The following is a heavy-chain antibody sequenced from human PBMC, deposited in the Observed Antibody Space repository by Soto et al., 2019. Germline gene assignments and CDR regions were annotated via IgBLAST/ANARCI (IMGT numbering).Heavy chain of an antibody. J-gene: IGHJ4*02. CDR3: ARWGVSSSPIDY. CDR2: IYYSGST. CDR1: GGSISSGGYY. D-gene: IGHD6-6*01. V-gene: IGHV4-31*03. Sequence: QVQLQESGPGLVKPSQTLSLTCTVSGGSISSGGYYWSWIRQHPGKGLEWIGYIYYSGSTYYNPSHKSRVTISVDTSKNQFSLKLSSVTAADTAVYYCARWGVSSSPIDYWGQGTLVTVSS.